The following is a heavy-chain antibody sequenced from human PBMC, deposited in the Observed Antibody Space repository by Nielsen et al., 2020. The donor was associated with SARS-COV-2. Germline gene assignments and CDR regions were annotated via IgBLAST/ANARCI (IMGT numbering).Heavy chain of an antibody. CDR2: ISYDGSNK. J-gene: IGHJ1*01. Sequence: GESLKISCAASGFTFSSYGMHWVRQAPGKGLEWVAVISYDGSNKYYADSVKGRFTISRDNSKNMLYLQMNSLRAEDTAVYYCVTRQVEFTSTWRQYFHHWGQGTLVTVSS. V-gene: IGHV3-30*03. D-gene: IGHD6-13*01. CDR1: GFTFSSYG. CDR3: VTRQVEFTSTWRQYFHH.